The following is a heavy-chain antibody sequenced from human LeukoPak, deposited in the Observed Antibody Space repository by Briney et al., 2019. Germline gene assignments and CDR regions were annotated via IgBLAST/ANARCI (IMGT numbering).Heavy chain of an antibody. V-gene: IGHV3-23*01. CDR3: AKSGARIAAAGWGAFYWYFDL. Sequence: SGGSLRLSCAASGFPFSNYAMSWVRQAPGKGLEWVSAIGASGDNTYYADSVKGRFTISRDNSKNTLYLQMNSLRAEDTAVYYCAKSGARIAAAGWGAFYWYFDLWGRGTLVTVSS. CDR1: GFPFSNYA. D-gene: IGHD6-13*01. CDR2: IGASGDNT. J-gene: IGHJ2*01.